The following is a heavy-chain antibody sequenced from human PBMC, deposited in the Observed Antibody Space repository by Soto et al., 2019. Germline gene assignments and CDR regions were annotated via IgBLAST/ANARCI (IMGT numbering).Heavy chain of an antibody. D-gene: IGHD1-26*01. V-gene: IGHV3-30-3*01. J-gene: IGHJ4*02. CDR2: ISYDGSNK. CDR3: ERESPVVGATRGLDY. Sequence: PXGSLRLSCSASGFTFSSYAMHWVRQAPGKGLEWVAVISYDGSNKYYADSVKGRFTISRDNSKNTLYLQMNSLRAEDTAVYYCERESPVVGATRGLDYWGQGTLVTVYS. CDR1: GFTFSSYA.